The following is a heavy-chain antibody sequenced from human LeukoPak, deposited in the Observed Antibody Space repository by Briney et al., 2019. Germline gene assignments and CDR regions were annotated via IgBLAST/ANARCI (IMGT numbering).Heavy chain of an antibody. Sequence: GASVRVSCKASGYTFTGYHMHWVRQAPGQGLEWMGWINPNSGGTNYAQKFQGRVTMTRDTSISTAYMELSRPRSDDTAVYYCARDYCSSTSCYYYYMDVWGKGTTATVSS. J-gene: IGHJ6*03. V-gene: IGHV1-2*02. CDR2: INPNSGGT. D-gene: IGHD2-2*01. CDR3: ARDYCSSTSCYYYYMDV. CDR1: GYTFTGYH.